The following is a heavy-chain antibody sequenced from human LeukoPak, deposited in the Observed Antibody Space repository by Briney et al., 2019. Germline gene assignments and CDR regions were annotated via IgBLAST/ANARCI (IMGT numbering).Heavy chain of an antibody. CDR2: IYHSGST. CDR1: GYSISSGYY. Sequence: SETLSLTCTVSGYSISSGYYWGWIRQPPGKGLEWVGSIYHSGSTYYNPSLKSRLTISADTSKNQFSLRLSSVTAADTAVYYCVRVDNGGNYFDYWGQGTLVTVSS. J-gene: IGHJ4*02. D-gene: IGHD4-23*01. CDR3: VRVDNGGNYFDY. V-gene: IGHV4-38-2*02.